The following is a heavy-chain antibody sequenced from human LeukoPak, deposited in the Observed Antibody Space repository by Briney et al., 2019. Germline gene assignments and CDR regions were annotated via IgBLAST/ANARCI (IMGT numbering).Heavy chain of an antibody. CDR3: ARDSTLSSSREPDAFDI. J-gene: IGHJ3*02. V-gene: IGHV4-4*07. CDR1: GGSISSYY. Sequence: SETLSLTCTVSGGSISSYYWSWIRQPAGKGLEWIGRICTSGSTNYNPSLKSRVTMSVDTSKNQFSLKLSSVTAADTAVYYCARDSTLSSSREPDAFDIWGQGTMVTVSS. D-gene: IGHD6-13*01. CDR2: ICTSGST.